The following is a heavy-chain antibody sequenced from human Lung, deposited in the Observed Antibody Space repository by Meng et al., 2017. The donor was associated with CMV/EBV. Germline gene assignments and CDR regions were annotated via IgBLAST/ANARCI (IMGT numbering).Heavy chain of an antibody. CDR2: IYSGGSRK. J-gene: IGHJ4*02. Sequence: TFSGEAMGWGRQAGGEGLEWVSVIYSGGSRKYDAESVKGRFTSSRDNSKNTLYRQMNSLRAEDTAVYYCAKDLHRGYFPMVRGVLFDYWGQGTLVTVSS. D-gene: IGHD3-10*01. CDR3: AKDLHRGYFPMVRGVLFDY. V-gene: IGHV3-23*03. CDR1: TFSGEA.